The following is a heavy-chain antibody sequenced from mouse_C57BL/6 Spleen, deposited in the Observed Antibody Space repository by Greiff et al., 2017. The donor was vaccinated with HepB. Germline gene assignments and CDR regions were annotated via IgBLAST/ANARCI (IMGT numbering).Heavy chain of an antibody. CDR3: ARYYGSSDY. D-gene: IGHD1-1*01. CDR2: IYPSDSET. Sequence: VQLQQPGAELVRPGSSVKLSCKASGYTFTSYWMDWVKQRPGQGLEWIGNIYPSDSETHYNQKFKDKATLTVDKSSSTAYMQLSSLTSEDSAVYYCARYYGSSDYWGQGTTLTVSS. J-gene: IGHJ2*01. CDR1: GYTFTSYW. V-gene: IGHV1-61*01.